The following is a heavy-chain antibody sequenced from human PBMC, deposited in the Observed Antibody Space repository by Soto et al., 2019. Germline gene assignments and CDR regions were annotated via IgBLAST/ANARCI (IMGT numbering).Heavy chain of an antibody. CDR3: ARGGGYSNYWGHSWFDP. CDR1: GGSISSYY. CDR2: IYYSGST. D-gene: IGHD4-4*01. Sequence: SETLSLTCTVSGGSISSYYWSWIRQPPGKGLEWIGYIYYSGSTNYNPSLKSRVTISVDTSKNQFSLKLSSVTAADTAVYYCARGGGYSNYWGHSWFDPWGQGTLVTVSS. V-gene: IGHV4-59*01. J-gene: IGHJ5*02.